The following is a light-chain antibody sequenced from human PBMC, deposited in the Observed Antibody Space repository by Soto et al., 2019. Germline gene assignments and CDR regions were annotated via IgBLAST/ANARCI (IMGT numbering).Light chain of an antibody. Sequence: DIQMTQSPSTLSASVGDRVTITCRASQSINTWLAWYQQKPGKAPKLLIYKASSLGSGVPSRFSGSGSGTVFTLTITSLQPDDFAIYYCQQYNSHSSYTFGQGTKLEIK. J-gene: IGKJ2*01. V-gene: IGKV1-5*03. CDR3: QQYNSHSSYT. CDR1: QSINTW. CDR2: KAS.